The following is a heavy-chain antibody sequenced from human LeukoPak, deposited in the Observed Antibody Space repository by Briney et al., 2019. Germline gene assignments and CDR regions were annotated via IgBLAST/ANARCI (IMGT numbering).Heavy chain of an antibody. CDR2: INPNSGGT. J-gene: IGHJ4*02. D-gene: IGHD6-25*01. CDR1: GYTFTGYY. CDR3: ARAPSGYENYFDY. Sequence: GASVKVSCKASGYTFTGYYMHWVRQAPGQGLEWMGWINPNSGGTNCAQKFQGRVTMTRDTSISTAYMELSRLRSDDTAVYYCARAPSGYENYFDYWGQGTLVTVSS. V-gene: IGHV1-2*02.